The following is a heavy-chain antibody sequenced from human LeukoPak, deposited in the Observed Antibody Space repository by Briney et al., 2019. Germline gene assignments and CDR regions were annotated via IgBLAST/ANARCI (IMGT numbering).Heavy chain of an antibody. Sequence: GESRQISCKSSRCSFTSYWLGWVRQMPGKGLEWMGIIYPGDSDTRYSPSFQGQVTISADKSISTAYLQWSSLKASDTAMYYCARHPLIAAAGDYWGQGTLVTVSS. CDR1: RCSFTSYW. CDR2: IYPGDSDT. D-gene: IGHD6-13*01. V-gene: IGHV5-51*01. CDR3: ARHPLIAAAGDY. J-gene: IGHJ4*02.